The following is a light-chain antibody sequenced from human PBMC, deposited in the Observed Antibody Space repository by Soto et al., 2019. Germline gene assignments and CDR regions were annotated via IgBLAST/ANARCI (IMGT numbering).Light chain of an antibody. Sequence: DIQMTQSPSTLSASVGDRVTITCRASQSVTTWLAWYQQKPGKAPKLLIYKASNLESGLPSRFTGSGSGTEFNLTISRLQSDDFATFYCQQYSTYPITFGQGTRLEIK. CDR2: KAS. V-gene: IGKV1-5*03. CDR3: QQYSTYPIT. J-gene: IGKJ5*01. CDR1: QSVTTW.